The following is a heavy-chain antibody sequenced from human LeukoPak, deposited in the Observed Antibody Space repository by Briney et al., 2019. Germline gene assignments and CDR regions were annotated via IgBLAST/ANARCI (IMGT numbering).Heavy chain of an antibody. CDR1: GASLNSCGYY. V-gene: IGHV4-61*08. J-gene: IGHJ2*01. D-gene: IGHD2-15*01. CDR3: AREGWDL. Sequence: SDPLSLTCSVSGASLNSCGYYWNWFRQPPGKEPEWIGYIYYSGSTNYNRSLKSRVTISVDTSKNQCSLKLTSVTAADTAVYYCAREGWDLWGRGTLVTVSS. CDR2: IYYSGST.